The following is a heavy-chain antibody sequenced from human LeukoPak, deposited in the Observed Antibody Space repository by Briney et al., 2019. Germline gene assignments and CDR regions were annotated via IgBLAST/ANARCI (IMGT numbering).Heavy chain of an antibody. Sequence: GGSLRLSCAASGFKFSDYRMIWVRQAPGKGLEWVSLISGDGGSTYYADSVKGRFTISRDNSKNSLYLQMNSLRTEDTALYYCAKDTVDTAMVTYFDYWGQGTLVTVSS. V-gene: IGHV3-43*02. CDR3: AKDTVDTAMVTYFDY. CDR2: ISGDGGST. CDR1: GFKFSDYR. D-gene: IGHD5-18*01. J-gene: IGHJ4*02.